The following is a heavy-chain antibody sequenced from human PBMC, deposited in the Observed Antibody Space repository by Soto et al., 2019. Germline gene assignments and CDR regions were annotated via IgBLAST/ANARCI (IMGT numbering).Heavy chain of an antibody. J-gene: IGHJ5*02. CDR3: AKLGGYSSRRGWFDP. D-gene: IGHD6-13*01. CDR1: GFTFSTYA. CDR2: ITGSGGST. V-gene: IGHV3-23*01. Sequence: PGGSLRLSCAASGFTFSTYAMTWVRQAPGKGLEWVSGITGSGGSTFYADSVRGRFTISRDNSKNTLYLQMNSLRAEDTAVYYCAKLGGYSSRRGWFDPWGQGTLGTSPQ.